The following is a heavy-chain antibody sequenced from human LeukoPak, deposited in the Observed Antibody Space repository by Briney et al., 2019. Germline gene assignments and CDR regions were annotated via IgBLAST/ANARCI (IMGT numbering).Heavy chain of an antibody. CDR1: GFTFSSYE. J-gene: IGHJ4*02. Sequence: GGSLRLSCAASGFTFSSYEMNWVRQAPGKGLEWVSYISSSGSTIYYADSVKGRFTISRDNAKNSLYLQMNSLRAEDTAVYYCARGSVVVVPAATPLFAYWGQGTLVTASS. V-gene: IGHV3-48*03. D-gene: IGHD2-2*01. CDR3: ARGSVVVVPAATPLFAY. CDR2: ISSSGSTI.